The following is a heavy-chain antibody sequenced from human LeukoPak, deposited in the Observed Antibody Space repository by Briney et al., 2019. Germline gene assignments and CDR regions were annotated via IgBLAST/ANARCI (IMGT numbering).Heavy chain of an antibody. CDR1: GYTFTSYG. CDR3: ARGSFPKPGDY. CDR2: INPNSGGT. D-gene: IGHD3-16*02. J-gene: IGHJ4*02. Sequence: ASVKVSCKASGYTFTSYGISWVRQAPGQGLEWMGWINPNSGGTNYAQKFQGRVTMTRDASISTAYMELSRLRSDDTAVYYCARGSFPKPGDYWGQGTLVTVSS. V-gene: IGHV1-2*02.